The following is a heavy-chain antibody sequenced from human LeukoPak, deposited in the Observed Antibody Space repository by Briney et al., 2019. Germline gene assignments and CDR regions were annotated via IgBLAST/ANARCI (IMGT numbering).Heavy chain of an antibody. CDR2: TTGSTSYI. J-gene: IGHJ6*03. D-gene: IGHD6-6*01. CDR1: GFTFSNYN. Sequence: GGSLRLSCGASGFTFSNYNMNWGRQAPGKGLEWVSFTTGSTSYINYADSVKGQFTISRDNAKNSLYLQMHSLTAEDTAAYYCARVGYSSSFGYYYYYMDVWGKGTPVTVSS. CDR3: ARVGYSSSFGYYYYYMDV. V-gene: IGHV3-21*01.